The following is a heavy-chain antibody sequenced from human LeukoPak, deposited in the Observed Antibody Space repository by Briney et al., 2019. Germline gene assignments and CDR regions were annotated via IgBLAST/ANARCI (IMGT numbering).Heavy chain of an antibody. Sequence: PSQTLSLTCTVSGGSISSGGYYWSWIRQHPGKGLEWIGYIYYSGSTYYNPSLKSRVTISVHTSKNQFSLKLSSVTAADTAVYYCARSPYCSGGSCYSAYFDFWGQGTLVTVSS. CDR1: GGSISSGGYY. CDR2: IYYSGST. CDR3: ARSPYCSGGSCYSAYFDF. J-gene: IGHJ4*02. V-gene: IGHV4-31*03. D-gene: IGHD2-15*01.